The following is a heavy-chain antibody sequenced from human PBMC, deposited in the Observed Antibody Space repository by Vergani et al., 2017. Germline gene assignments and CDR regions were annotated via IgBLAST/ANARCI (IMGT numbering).Heavy chain of an antibody. V-gene: IGHV5-10-1*01. Sequence: EVQLVQSGAEVKKPGECLRISCKGSGYSFTSYWISWVREMRGKGLEWMWRGDPSDSYTHYSPSFQGHVTISADKSISTDYLQWCRLKASDTAMYYCARQVAGAGKWCGPYSYNGMDVWGQGTTVTVSS. CDR2: GDPSDSYT. D-gene: IGHD6-19*01. J-gene: IGHJ6*02. CDR1: GYSFTSYW. CDR3: ARQVAGAGKWCGPYSYNGMDV.